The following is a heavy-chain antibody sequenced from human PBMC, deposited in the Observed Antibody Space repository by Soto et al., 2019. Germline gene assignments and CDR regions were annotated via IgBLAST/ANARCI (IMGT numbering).Heavy chain of an antibody. V-gene: IGHV1-3*01. CDR2: INAGNGKT. CDR3: ARDLGGWPDY. Sequence: ASVKVSCKTSGYTFSTSTVHWVRQAPGQGLEWMGWINAGNGKTKYSENFQGRVTITRDTSTSTAYMELSSLRSEDTAVYYCARDLGGWPDYWGQGTLVTVSS. J-gene: IGHJ4*02. CDR1: GYTFSTST. D-gene: IGHD2-15*01.